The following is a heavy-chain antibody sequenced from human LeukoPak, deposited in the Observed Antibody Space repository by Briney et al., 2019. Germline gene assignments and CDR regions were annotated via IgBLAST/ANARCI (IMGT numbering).Heavy chain of an antibody. J-gene: IGHJ4*02. Sequence: SETLSLTCAVYGGSFSGYYWSWIRQPPGKGLEWIGEINHSGSTNYNPSLKSRVTISVDTSKNQFSLKLSSVTAADTAVYYCARGSKSFIAVATRTLDYWGQGTPVTVSS. V-gene: IGHV4-34*01. CDR3: ARGSKSFIAVATRTLDY. D-gene: IGHD6-19*01. CDR1: GGSFSGYY. CDR2: INHSGST.